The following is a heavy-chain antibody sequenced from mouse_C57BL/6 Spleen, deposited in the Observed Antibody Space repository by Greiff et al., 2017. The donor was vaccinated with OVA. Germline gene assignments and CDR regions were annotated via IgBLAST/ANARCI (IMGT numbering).Heavy chain of an antibody. J-gene: IGHJ2*01. CDR3: ARNGGYDNFDY. Sequence: VNVVESGPGLVAPSQSLSITCTVSGFSLTSYAISWVRQPPGKGLEWLGVICTGGGTNYNSALKSRLSISKDNSKSQVFLKMNSLQTDDTARYYCARNGGYDNFDYWGQGTTLTVSS. CDR1: GFSLTSYA. CDR2: ICTGGGT. V-gene: IGHV2-9-1*01. D-gene: IGHD2-2*01.